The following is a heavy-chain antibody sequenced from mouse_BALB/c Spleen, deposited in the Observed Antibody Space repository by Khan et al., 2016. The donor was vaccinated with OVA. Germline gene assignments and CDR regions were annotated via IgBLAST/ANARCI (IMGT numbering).Heavy chain of an antibody. CDR1: GYTFTDYA. CDR2: ISTYNGNT. J-gene: IGHJ3*01. Sequence: QVQLQQPGPEVVRPGVSVKLSCKGSGYTFTDYALHWVKPSHANSLEWIGVISTYNGNTKYNQKLKVKATMTVDQSSSTAYLALARLTSEYSAIYYWARIVLRLRGFAYWGQGTLVTVSA. D-gene: IGHD1-2*01. CDR3: ARIVLRLRGFAY. V-gene: IGHV1S137*01.